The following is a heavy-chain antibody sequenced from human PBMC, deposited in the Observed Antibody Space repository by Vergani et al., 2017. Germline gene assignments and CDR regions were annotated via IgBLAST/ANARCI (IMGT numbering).Heavy chain of an antibody. J-gene: IGHJ6*02. CDR1: GGSFSGYY. V-gene: IGHV4-34*01. CDR2: INHSGST. D-gene: IGHD4/OR15-4a*01. Sequence: QVQLQQWGAGLLKPSETLSLTCAVYGGSFSGYYWSWIRQPPGKGLEWIGEINHSGSTNYNPSLKSRVTISVDTSKNQFSLKLCSVTAADTAVYYCARELTLAYYYYYGMDVWGQGTTVTVSS. CDR3: ARELTLAYYYYYGMDV.